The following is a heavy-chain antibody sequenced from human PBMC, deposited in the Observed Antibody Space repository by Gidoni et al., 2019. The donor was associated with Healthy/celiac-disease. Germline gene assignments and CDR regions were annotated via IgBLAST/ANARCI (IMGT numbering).Heavy chain of an antibody. CDR1: GSTFTSYY. D-gene: IGHD3-22*01. CDR3: ARGPYYYDSSGYFGDHAFDI. CDR2: INPSGGST. Sequence: QVQLVQSWAEVNKPGASVKVSCKASGSTFTSYYIHWVRQSPGQGLEWMGIINPSGGSTSYEKKFQGRVTMTRDTSTSTVYMELSSLRSEDTAVYYCARGPYYYDSSGYFGDHAFDIWGQGTMVTVSS. V-gene: IGHV1-46*01. J-gene: IGHJ3*02.